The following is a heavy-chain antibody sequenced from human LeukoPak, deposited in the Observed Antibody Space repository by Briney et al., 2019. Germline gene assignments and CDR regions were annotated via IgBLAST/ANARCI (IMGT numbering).Heavy chain of an antibody. CDR3: AGYESNFDY. CDR1: GGSISIYY. CDR2: IYYSGST. D-gene: IGHD3-3*01. Sequence: SETLSLTCTVSGGSISIYYWSWIRQPPGKGLEWIGYIYYSGSTNYNPSLKSRVTISVDTSKNQFSLKLSSVTAADTAVYYCAGYESNFDYWGQGTLVTVSS. V-gene: IGHV4-59*01. J-gene: IGHJ4*02.